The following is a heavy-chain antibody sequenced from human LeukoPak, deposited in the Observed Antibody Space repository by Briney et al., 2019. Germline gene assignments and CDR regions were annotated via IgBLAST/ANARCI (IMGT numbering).Heavy chain of an antibody. CDR1: GFTFSSYA. Sequence: LPGGSLRLSCAASGFTFSSYAMHWVRQAPGKGLEWVAVISYDGSNKYYADSVKGRFTISRDNSKNTLYLQMNSLRAEDTAVYYCARGAEAFDIWGQGTMVTVSS. V-gene: IGHV3-30-3*01. J-gene: IGHJ3*02. CDR2: ISYDGSNK. CDR3: ARGAEAFDI. D-gene: IGHD1-14*01.